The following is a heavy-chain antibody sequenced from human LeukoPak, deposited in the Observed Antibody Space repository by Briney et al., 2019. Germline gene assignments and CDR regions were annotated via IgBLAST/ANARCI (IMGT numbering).Heavy chain of an antibody. CDR1: GFTFSNYG. V-gene: IGHV3-30*03. CDR3: ARAKWLRLLLLLDY. D-gene: IGHD5-12*01. Sequence: GGSLILSCAASGFTFSNYGMHWVRQAPGKGLEWVAVISYDGSNKFYADSVKGRFTISRDNSENTLFLQMNSLRPEDTAVYYCARAKWLRLLLLLDYWGQGTLVTVSS. CDR2: ISYDGSNK. J-gene: IGHJ4*02.